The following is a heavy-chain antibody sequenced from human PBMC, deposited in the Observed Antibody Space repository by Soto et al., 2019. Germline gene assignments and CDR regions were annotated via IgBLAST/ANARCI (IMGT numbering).Heavy chain of an antibody. CDR1: GGTFSSYA. V-gene: IGHV1-69*12. CDR3: ARGPNRDTAMVTRGMDV. D-gene: IGHD5-18*01. Sequence: QVQLVQSGAEVKKPGSSVKVSCKASGGTFSSYAISWVRQAPGQGLEWMGGIIPIFGTANYAQKFQGRVTITADESTSTAYMELRSLRAEDTAVYYCARGPNRDTAMVTRGMDVWGQGTTVTVSS. CDR2: IIPIFGTA. J-gene: IGHJ6*02.